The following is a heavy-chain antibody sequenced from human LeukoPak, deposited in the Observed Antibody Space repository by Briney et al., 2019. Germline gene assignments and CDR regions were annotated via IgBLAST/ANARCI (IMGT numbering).Heavy chain of an antibody. D-gene: IGHD3-22*01. CDR2: INFDTGGT. Sequence: GASVKVSCKASGYSYTVYYMHWVRQAPGQGLEWMGWINFDTGGTNYAQKFQGRVTMTRDTSISTAYMELSRLRSDDTAVYYCAREYSSNWFDPWGQGTLVTVSS. V-gene: IGHV1-2*02. J-gene: IGHJ5*02. CDR1: GYSYTVYY. CDR3: AREYSSNWFDP.